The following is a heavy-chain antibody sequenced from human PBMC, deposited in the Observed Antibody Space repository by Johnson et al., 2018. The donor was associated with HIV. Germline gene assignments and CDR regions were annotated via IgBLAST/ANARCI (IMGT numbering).Heavy chain of an antibody. V-gene: IGHV3-9*01. CDR1: GFTFDDYA. CDR2: ISWNSGLI. J-gene: IGHJ3*01. CDR3: ARQRGAFNF. Sequence: VQLVESGGGLVQPGRSLRLSCAASGFTFDDYAMHWVRQAPGKGLEWVSGISWNSGLIYYADSVKGRFTISRDNAKTSLSLEMNNLRPEDTAIYYCARQRGAFNFWGQGTMVTVSS.